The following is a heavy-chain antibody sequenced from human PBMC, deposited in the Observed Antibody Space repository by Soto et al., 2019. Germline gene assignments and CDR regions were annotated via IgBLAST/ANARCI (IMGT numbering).Heavy chain of an antibody. D-gene: IGHD2-21*01. Sequence: SETLSLTCSVSGAALNSGNYYWSWIRQVPGKGLEWIGHIYVTGAVDYNPSLRDRITISQDTSERQFSLNLRLVTAADTAVYYCARLRIATNNYKWLDPWGQGTMLTVYS. CDR2: IYVTGAV. V-gene: IGHV4-31*03. J-gene: IGHJ5*02. CDR3: ARLRIATNNYKWLDP. CDR1: GAALNSGNYY.